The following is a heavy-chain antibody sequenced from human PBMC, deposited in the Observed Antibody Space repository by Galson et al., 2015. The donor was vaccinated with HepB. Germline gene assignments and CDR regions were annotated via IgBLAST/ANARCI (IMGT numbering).Heavy chain of an antibody. Sequence: QSGAEVKKPGKSLRISCKGSGYSFSSYWITWVRQMPGKGLEWMGRIDPSDSYINYSPSFQGHVTISADKSISTAYLQWSSLKASDTAMYYCARLDSSSPDYYYYGMDVWGQGTTVTVSS. CDR2: IDPSDSYI. CDR1: GYSFSSYW. D-gene: IGHD6-6*01. V-gene: IGHV5-10-1*01. J-gene: IGHJ6*02. CDR3: ARLDSSSPDYYYYGMDV.